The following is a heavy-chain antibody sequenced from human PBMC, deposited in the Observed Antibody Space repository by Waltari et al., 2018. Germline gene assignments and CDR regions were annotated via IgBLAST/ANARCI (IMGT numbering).Heavy chain of an antibody. Sequence: QVTLKESGPALVKPTQTLTLTCTVSGLSPSSSGTRVSWVRPPPGKALEWLARIDWDEDKYYSPSLKARLTISKDTFKNQVVLTMTNVDPVDTATYYCARMVGPTYYHGLDVWGQGTTVIVSS. J-gene: IGHJ6*02. CDR2: IDWDEDK. V-gene: IGHV2-70*04. D-gene: IGHD1-26*01. CDR3: ARMVGPTYYHGLDV. CDR1: GLSPSSSGTR.